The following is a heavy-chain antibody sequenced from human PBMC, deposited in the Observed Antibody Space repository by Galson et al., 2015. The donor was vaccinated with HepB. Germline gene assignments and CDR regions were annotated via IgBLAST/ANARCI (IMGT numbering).Heavy chain of an antibody. V-gene: IGHV3-30-3*01. CDR3: ARDRHVVATTAPGH. J-gene: IGHJ4*02. D-gene: IGHD2-21*02. CDR2: ISHDGINK. Sequence: SLRLSCAASGFSFSGYVMYWVRLTPGRGLECVAIISHDGINKYYAASVKGRLTISRDKSNNTVYLQMNSLRSEDTGVYYCARDRHVVATTAPGHWGLGTLVIVSS. CDR1: GFSFSGYV.